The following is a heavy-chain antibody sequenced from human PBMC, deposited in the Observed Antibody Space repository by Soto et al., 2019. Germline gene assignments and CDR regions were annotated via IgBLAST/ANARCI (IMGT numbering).Heavy chain of an antibody. CDR3: ASSRMGSYRKMGAFDI. CDR2: INSDGSST. J-gene: IGHJ3*02. V-gene: IGHV3-74*01. D-gene: IGHD3-16*02. CDR1: GFTFSSYW. Sequence: EVQLVESGGGLVQPGGSLRLSCAASGFTFSSYWMHWVRQAPGKGLVWVSRINSDGSSTSYADSVKGRFTISRDNAKNTLYLQMNSLRAEDTAVYYCASSRMGSYRKMGAFDIWGQVTMVTVSS.